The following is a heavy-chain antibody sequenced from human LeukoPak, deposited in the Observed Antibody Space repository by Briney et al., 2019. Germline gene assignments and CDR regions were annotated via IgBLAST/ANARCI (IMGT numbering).Heavy chain of an antibody. CDR3: ARGRLPQALAAAGNYYFDY. CDR2: ISSSGSTI. CDR1: GFTFSDYY. J-gene: IGHJ4*02. Sequence: PGGSLRLSCAASGFTFSDYYMSWIRQAPGKGLEWVSYISSSGSTIYYADSVKGRFTISRDNAKNSLYLQMNSLRAEDTAVYYCARGRLPQALAAAGNYYFDYWGQGTLVTVSS. V-gene: IGHV3-11*01. D-gene: IGHD6-13*01.